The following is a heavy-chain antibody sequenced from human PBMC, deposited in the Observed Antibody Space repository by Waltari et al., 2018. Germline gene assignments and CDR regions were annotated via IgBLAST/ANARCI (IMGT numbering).Heavy chain of an antibody. V-gene: IGHV4-34*01. CDR1: GGSFSGYY. Sequence: QVQLQQWGAGLLKPSETLSLTCAVYGGSFSGYYWSWIRQPPGQGLEWIGEINHSGSTNYNPSLKSRVTISVDTSKNQFSLKLSSVTAADTAVYYCAREHRDTYSSGAHEGFDYWGQGTLVTVSS. CDR2: INHSGST. D-gene: IGHD6-19*01. J-gene: IGHJ4*02. CDR3: AREHRDTYSSGAHEGFDY.